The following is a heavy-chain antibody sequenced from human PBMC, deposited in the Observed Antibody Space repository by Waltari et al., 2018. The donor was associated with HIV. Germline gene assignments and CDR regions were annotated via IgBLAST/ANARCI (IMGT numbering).Heavy chain of an antibody. Sequence: HLQESGPGLVKPSETLSLNCNVSGVSVSASNYFWDTTPSFYWEWVRQPPGKGLEWIATVHSSGLSHCSPSLKSRVSLGVDTAMNQLSLNLPSVTAADTTFYYCARRHFYDSSGYFVPRYFSLSDLEVWGPGTTVIVSS. CDR2: VHSSGLS. V-gene: IGHV4-39*01. CDR3: ARRHFYDSSGYFVPRYFSLSDLEV. J-gene: IGHJ6*01. CDR1: GVSVSASNYFWDTTPSFY. D-gene: IGHD3-22*01.